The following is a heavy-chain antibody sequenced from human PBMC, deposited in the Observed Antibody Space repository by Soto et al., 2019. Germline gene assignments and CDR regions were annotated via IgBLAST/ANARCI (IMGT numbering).Heavy chain of an antibody. CDR2: ISSSSSYI. J-gene: IGHJ4*02. CDR3: ARDIWTGTTGRYFDY. CDR1: GFTFSSYS. Sequence: GGSLRLSCAACGFTFSSYSMNWVRQAPGKGLEWVSSISSSSSYIYYADSVKGRFTISRDNAKNSLYLQMNSLRAEDTAVYYCARDIWTGTTGRYFDYWGQGTLVTVSS. D-gene: IGHD1-1*01. V-gene: IGHV3-21*01.